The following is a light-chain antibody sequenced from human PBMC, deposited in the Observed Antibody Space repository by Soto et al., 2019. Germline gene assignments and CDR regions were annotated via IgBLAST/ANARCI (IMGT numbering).Light chain of an antibody. CDR3: QQYDALPFT. CDR1: HHINNY. CDR2: DAS. Sequence: DIQMTQSPSSLSASVGDRVTITCQAGHHINNYLNWFQQKPGKPPKLLIYDASKLQTGVPSRFSGGGSGTRFTFTIISQQPEDVATYYYQQYDALPFTFGPGTKVNIK. J-gene: IGKJ3*01. V-gene: IGKV1-33*01.